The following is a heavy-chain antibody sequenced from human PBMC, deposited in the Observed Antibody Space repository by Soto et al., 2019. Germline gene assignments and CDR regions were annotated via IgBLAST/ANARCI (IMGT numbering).Heavy chain of an antibody. D-gene: IGHD6-13*01. CDR1: GYTFTGYY. Sequence: ASVKVSCKASGYTFTGYYMHWVRQAPGQGLEWMGWINPNSGGTNYAQKFQGWLTITKDTSKNQVVLTMTNMDPVDTATYYCAHVRLSSSWYVFGYWGQGTLVTVSS. J-gene: IGHJ4*02. CDR3: AHVRLSSSWYVFGY. V-gene: IGHV1-2*04. CDR2: INPNSGGT.